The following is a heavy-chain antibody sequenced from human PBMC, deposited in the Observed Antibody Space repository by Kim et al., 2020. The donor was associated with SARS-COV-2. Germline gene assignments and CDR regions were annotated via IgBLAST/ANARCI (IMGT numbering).Heavy chain of an antibody. CDR1: GFTFSSHG. V-gene: IGHV3-33*01. CDR3: AREGLWNEAGGLDV. CDR2: IWYDGSNK. J-gene: IGHJ6*02. D-gene: IGHD1-1*01. Sequence: GGSLRLSCAASGFTFSSHGMHWVRQAPGKGLEWVAVIWYDGSNKYYADSVKGRFTISRDNSKNTLYLQMNSLIAEDTAVYYCAREGLWNEAGGLDVWGQGTTVTVSS.